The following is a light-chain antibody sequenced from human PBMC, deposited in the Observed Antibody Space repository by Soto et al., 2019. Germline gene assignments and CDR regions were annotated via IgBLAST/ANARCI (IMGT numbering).Light chain of an antibody. Sequence: DILLTHSPDSLSVSLGERATINCKSSQSVSSNLARYQQKHGQAPRLLINDASKRATGIPGRFSGSGSGTDFTLTISSLEPEDFAVYYCQQRYGWPLTFGGGTKVDIK. J-gene: IGKJ4*01. CDR3: QQRYGWPLT. CDR2: DAS. V-gene: IGKV3-11*01. CDR1: QSVSSN.